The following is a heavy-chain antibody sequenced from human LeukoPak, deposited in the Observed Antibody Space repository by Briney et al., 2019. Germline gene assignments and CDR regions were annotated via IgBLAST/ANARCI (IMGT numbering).Heavy chain of an antibody. Sequence: GRSLRLSCAASGFTFSSYGMHWVRQAPGKGLEWVAVISYDGSNKYYADSVKGRFTISRDNSKNTLYLQMNSLRVEDTAVYYCARGYCSSTTCFDFDYWGQGTLVTVSS. J-gene: IGHJ4*02. CDR2: ISYDGSNK. V-gene: IGHV3-30*03. CDR3: ARGYCSSTTCFDFDY. CDR1: GFTFSSYG. D-gene: IGHD2-2*01.